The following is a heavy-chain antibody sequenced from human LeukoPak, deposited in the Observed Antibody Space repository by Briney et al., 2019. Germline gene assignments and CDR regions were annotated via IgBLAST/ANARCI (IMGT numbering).Heavy chain of an antibody. CDR3: AKGRAELWSGYSDY. CDR1: GFTFSSYG. CDR2: IRYDGSNK. D-gene: IGHD3-3*01. J-gene: IGHJ4*02. V-gene: IGHV3-30*02. Sequence: GGSLRLSCAASGFTFSSYGMHWVRQAPGKGLEWVAFIRYDGSNKYYADSVKGRFTISRDNSKNTLYLQMNSLRAEDTAVYYCAKGRAELWSGYSDYWGQGTLVTVSS.